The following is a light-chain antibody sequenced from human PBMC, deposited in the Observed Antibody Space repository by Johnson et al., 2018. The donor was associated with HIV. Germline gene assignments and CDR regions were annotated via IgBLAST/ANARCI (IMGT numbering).Light chain of an antibody. V-gene: IGLV1-51*02. J-gene: IGLJ1*01. CDR3: GTWDSSLSAYV. CDR1: NSNIGNNY. CDR2: ENN. Sequence: QSVLTQPPSVSAAPGQKVTISCSGSNSNIGNNYVSWYQQLPGTAPKLLIYENNKRPSGIPDRFSGSKSGTSATLGITGLPTGDDADYYCGTWDSSLSAYVFGTGTKVTVL.